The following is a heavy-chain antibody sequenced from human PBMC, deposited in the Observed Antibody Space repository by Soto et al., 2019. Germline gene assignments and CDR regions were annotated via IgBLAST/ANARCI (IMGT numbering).Heavy chain of an antibody. CDR1: GFIFSSYA. J-gene: IGHJ4*01. V-gene: IGHV3-23*01. CDR3: AKDRRRLPYHFDS. CDR2: ISGSGGRT. Sequence: DVQVLESGGDLVQPGGSLSLPCAGSGFIFSSYAMTWVRQPPGKGLQWVSSISGSGGRTYYADSVKGRFTISRDNSHNTIYLQMNDLRAEDTALYFCAKDRRRLPYHFDSWGHGTLVTVSS. D-gene: IGHD5-18*01.